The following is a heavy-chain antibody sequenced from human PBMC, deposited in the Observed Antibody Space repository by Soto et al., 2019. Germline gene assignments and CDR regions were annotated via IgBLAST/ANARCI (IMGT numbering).Heavy chain of an antibody. CDR1: GFTLRSYA. J-gene: IGHJ6*02. CDR3: ARDYYRFNSGYGFSMDV. V-gene: IGHV3-30-3*01. Sequence: GGSLRLSCAASGFTLRSYAIHWVRQAPGKGLEWVAVISYDGSNKYYADSVKGRFTISRDNSKNTLYLQMNSLRAEDTAVYYCARDYYRFNSGYGFSMDVWGQGTTVTVSS. CDR2: ISYDGSNK. D-gene: IGHD5-12*01.